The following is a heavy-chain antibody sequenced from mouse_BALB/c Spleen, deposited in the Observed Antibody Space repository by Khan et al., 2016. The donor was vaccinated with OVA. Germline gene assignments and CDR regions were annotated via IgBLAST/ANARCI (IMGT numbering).Heavy chain of an antibody. Sequence: QVQLQQSGPELVKPGASVRISCKASGYTFTSYFIHWVKQRPGQGLEWIGWIYPGNVNTEYNERFTGKATLNADKSSSTTYMQLSSLTSEDSAVYFCARAGYGSFAYWGQGTLVTVSA. CDR2: IYPGNVNT. V-gene: IGHV1S56*01. D-gene: IGHD2-10*02. J-gene: IGHJ3*01. CDR1: GYTFTSYF. CDR3: ARAGYGSFAY.